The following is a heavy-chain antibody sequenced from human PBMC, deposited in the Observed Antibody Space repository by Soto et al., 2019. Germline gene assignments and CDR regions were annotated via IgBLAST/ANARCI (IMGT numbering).Heavy chain of an antibody. CDR3: SRQGNGAEGFDY. CDR2: FYPGDSDT. V-gene: IGHV5-51*01. J-gene: IGHJ4*02. D-gene: IGHD4-17*01. CDR1: GYYFPSYW. Sequence: GESLKISCKGSGYYFPSYWIGWVRQMPGKGLEWMGIFYPGDSDTRYSPSFQGQVTISANRSISTAYLQWSSLKPSDTAMYYCSRQGNGAEGFDYWGQGTLVTVSS.